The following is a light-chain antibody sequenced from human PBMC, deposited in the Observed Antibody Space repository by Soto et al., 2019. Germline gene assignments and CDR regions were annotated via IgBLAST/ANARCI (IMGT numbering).Light chain of an antibody. CDR2: DAS. Sequence: EIVLTQSPATLSLSPGERATLSCRASRSVSNYLAWYQQKPGQAPRLLIYDASNRATGIPARFSGSGSGTDFTLTISSLEPEDFAVYYCQQRSNWPPAFGGGTKVEIK. V-gene: IGKV3-11*01. J-gene: IGKJ4*01. CDR1: RSVSNY. CDR3: QQRSNWPPA.